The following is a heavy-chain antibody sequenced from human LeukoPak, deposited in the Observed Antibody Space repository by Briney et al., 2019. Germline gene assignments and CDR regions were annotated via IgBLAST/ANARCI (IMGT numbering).Heavy chain of an antibody. J-gene: IGHJ3*02. CDR2: INHSGST. CDR1: GGSFSGYY. V-gene: IGHV4-34*01. D-gene: IGHD3-9*01. Sequence: SETLSLTCAVYGGSFSGYYWSWIRQPPGKGLEWIGEINHSGSTNCNPSLKSRVTISVDTSKNQFSLKLSSVTAADTAVYYCARGERHFDWNDIWGQGTMVTVSS. CDR3: ARGERHFDWNDI.